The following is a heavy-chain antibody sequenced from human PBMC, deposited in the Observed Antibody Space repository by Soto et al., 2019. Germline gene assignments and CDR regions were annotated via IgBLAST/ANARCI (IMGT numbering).Heavy chain of an antibody. J-gene: IGHJ4*02. CDR3: ARGRYDSSGYDFDY. Sequence: QVQLVQSGAEVKKPGSSVKVSRKASGGSFSSSAFSWVRQAPGQGLEWMGGIIPMFGTANYAQKFQGRVTIFADKSTSIVYMELSSLRFEDTAVYYCARGRYDSSGYDFDYWGQGTLVTIST. D-gene: IGHD3-22*01. CDR1: GGSFSSSA. V-gene: IGHV1-69*06. CDR2: IIPMFGTA.